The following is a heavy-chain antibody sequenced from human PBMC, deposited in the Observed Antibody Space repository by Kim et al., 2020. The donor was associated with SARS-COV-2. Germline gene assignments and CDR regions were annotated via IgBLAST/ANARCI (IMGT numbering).Heavy chain of an antibody. CDR3: ARDNVGYCSSTSCYDYYYGIDV. V-gene: IGHV3-7*03. CDR1: GFTFSSYW. Sequence: GGSLRLSCAASGFTFSSYWMSWVRQAPGKGLEWVSNIKQDGSEKYYVDSVKGRFTISRDNAKNSLYLQMNSLRAEDTAVYYCARDNVGYCSSTSCYDYYYGIDVWGQGTTVTVSS. CDR2: IKQDGSEK. D-gene: IGHD2-2*01. J-gene: IGHJ6*02.